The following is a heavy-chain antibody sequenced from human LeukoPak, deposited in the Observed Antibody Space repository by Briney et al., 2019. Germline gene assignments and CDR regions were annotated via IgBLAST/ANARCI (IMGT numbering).Heavy chain of an antibody. J-gene: IGHJ4*02. V-gene: IGHV3-7*01. CDR1: GFNFGTHW. Sequence: GGSLRLSCAASGFNFGTHWMTWVRQAPGKGLECVATIKRDGSEKYYVDSVKGRFTISRDNAKNLLYLQMNSLRAEDTAVYYCGTGWAVDFWGQGTLVTVSS. CDR3: GTGWAVDF. CDR2: IKRDGSEK. D-gene: IGHD5-24*01.